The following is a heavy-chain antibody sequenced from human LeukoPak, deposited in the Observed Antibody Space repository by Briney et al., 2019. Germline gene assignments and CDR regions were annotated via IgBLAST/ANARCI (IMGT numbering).Heavy chain of an antibody. CDR3: AKGTRWSDSASGATIQLSY. CDR1: GFTFDDYA. Sequence: GRSLRLSCAASGFTFDDYAMHWVRQAPGKGLEWVSGISWNSGSIGYADSVKGRFTISRDNAKNSLYLQMNSQRAEDTALYYCAKGTRWSDSASGATIQLSYWGQGTLVTVSS. V-gene: IGHV3-9*01. CDR2: ISWNSGSI. J-gene: IGHJ4*02. D-gene: IGHD3-3*01.